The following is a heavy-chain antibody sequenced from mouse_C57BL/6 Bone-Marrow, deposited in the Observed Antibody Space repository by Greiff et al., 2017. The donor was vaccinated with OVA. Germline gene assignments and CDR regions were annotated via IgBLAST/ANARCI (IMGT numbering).Heavy chain of an antibody. Sequence: QVQLKQSGAELARPGASVKLSCTASGYTFTSYGISWVKQRTGQGLEWIGEIYPRSGNTYYIEKFKGKATLTADKSSSTAYMELRSLTSEDSAVYFCARNTSAQATSPYAMDYWGQGTSGTVSS. J-gene: IGHJ4*01. CDR2: IYPRSGNT. D-gene: IGHD3-2*02. V-gene: IGHV1-81*01. CDR1: GYTFTSYG. CDR3: ARNTSAQATSPYAMDY.